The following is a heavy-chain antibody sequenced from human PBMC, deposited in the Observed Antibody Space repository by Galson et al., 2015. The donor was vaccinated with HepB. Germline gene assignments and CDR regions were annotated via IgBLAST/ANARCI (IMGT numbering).Heavy chain of an antibody. V-gene: IGHV6-1*01. CDR2: TYYRSKWYN. J-gene: IGHJ3*02. CDR1: GDSVSSNSAA. D-gene: IGHD3-22*01. CDR3: ARGREVVVNQGDALDI. Sequence: CAISGDSVSSNSAAWNWIRQSPSRGLDCLGRTYYRSKWYNDYALSVKSRITINPDTSKNQFSLQLNSVTPEDTAVYYCARGREVVVNQGDALDIWGQGTKVTVSS.